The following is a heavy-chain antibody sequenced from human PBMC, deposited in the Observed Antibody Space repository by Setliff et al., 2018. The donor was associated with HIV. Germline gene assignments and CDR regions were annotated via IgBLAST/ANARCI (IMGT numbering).Heavy chain of an antibody. CDR1: GGSISSGIYY. CDR3: APRHHKYGFL. D-gene: IGHD3-10*01. J-gene: IGHJ4*02. Sequence: SETLSLTCTVSGGSISSGIYYWSWIRQPAGKGLEWIGRIYTSGSTKYNPSLESRVTISVDTSKNQFSLRLSSVTAADTALYYCAPRHHKYGFLWGQGTLVTVSS. CDR2: IYTSGST. V-gene: IGHV4-61*02.